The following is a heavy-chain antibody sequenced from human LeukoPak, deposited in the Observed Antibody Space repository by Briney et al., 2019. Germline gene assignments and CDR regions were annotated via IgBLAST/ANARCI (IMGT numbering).Heavy chain of an antibody. D-gene: IGHD6-19*01. V-gene: IGHV3-23*01. Sequence: GGSLRLSCAASGFTFSNYGMSWVRQAPGKGLEWVSAISGSGGSTYYADSVKGRFTISRDNSKNTLYLQMNSLRAEDTAVYYCARALQQWRSYWFDPWGQGTLVTVSS. J-gene: IGHJ5*02. CDR1: GFTFSNYG. CDR3: ARALQQWRSYWFDP. CDR2: ISGSGGST.